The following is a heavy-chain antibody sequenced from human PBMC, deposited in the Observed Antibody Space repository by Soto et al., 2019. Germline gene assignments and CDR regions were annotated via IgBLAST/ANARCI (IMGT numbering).Heavy chain of an antibody. CDR1: GFTFSSYA. V-gene: IGHV3-30-3*01. CDR3: ARDLCSGGSCYLRPYYGMDV. D-gene: IGHD2-15*01. CDR2: ISYDGSNK. J-gene: IGHJ6*02. Sequence: GGSLRLSCAASGFTFSSYAMHWVRQAPGKGLEWVAVISYDGSNKYYADSVKGRFTISRDNSKNTLYLQMNSLRAEDTAVYYCARDLCSGGSCYLRPYYGMDVWGQGTTVTVSS.